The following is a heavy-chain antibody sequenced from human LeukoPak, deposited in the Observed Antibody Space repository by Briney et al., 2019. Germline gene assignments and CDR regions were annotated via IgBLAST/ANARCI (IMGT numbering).Heavy chain of an antibody. CDR1: GFTVSSNY. CDR2: IYSGGST. D-gene: IGHD3-22*01. CDR3: ARAHTYYYDSSGYPTSLFDY. J-gene: IGHJ4*02. Sequence: PGGSLRLSCAASGFTVSSNYMSWVRQAPGKGLEWDSVIYSGGSTYYADSVKGRFTISRDNSKNTLYLQMNSLRAEDTAVYYCARAHTYYYDSSGYPTSLFDYWGQGTLVTVSS. V-gene: IGHV3-53*01.